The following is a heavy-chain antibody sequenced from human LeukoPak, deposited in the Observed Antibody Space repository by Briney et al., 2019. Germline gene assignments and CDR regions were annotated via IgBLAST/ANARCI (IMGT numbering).Heavy chain of an antibody. Sequence: SETLSLTCSVSGGSISSYYWSWLRQPPGRGLEWIGYIYYSGRTSYNPSLKSRVTISVDTSKNQFSLKLSSVTAADTAVYYCARAAVAGTFDYWGQGTLVTVSS. J-gene: IGHJ4*02. V-gene: IGHV4-59*12. CDR2: IYYSGRT. CDR3: ARAAVAGTFDY. D-gene: IGHD6-19*01. CDR1: GGSISSYY.